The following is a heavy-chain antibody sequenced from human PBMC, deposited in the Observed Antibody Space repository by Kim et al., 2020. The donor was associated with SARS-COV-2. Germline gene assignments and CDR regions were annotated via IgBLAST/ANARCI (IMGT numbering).Heavy chain of an antibody. Sequence: GGSLRLSCAASGFTFSDYYMSWIRQAPGKGLEWVSYISTRGSTIYYADSVKGRFTISRDNAKNSLYLQMNSLRVEDTAVYYCARDLRAVDKLSAFDIWGQGTMVIVSS. CDR2: ISTRGSTI. CDR1: GFTFSDYY. J-gene: IGHJ3*02. CDR3: ARDLRAVDKLSAFDI. V-gene: IGHV3-11*01. D-gene: IGHD3-22*01.